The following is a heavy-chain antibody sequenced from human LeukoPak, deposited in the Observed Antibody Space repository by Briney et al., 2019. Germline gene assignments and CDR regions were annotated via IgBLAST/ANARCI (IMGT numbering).Heavy chain of an antibody. V-gene: IGHV3-30*04. CDR3: ARPPWLWGRGNYYYMDV. CDR1: GFTFSSYA. J-gene: IGHJ6*03. D-gene: IGHD2-8*02. CDR2: ISYDGSNK. Sequence: PGGSLRLSCAASGFTFSSYAMHWVRQAPGKGLEWVAVISYDGSNKYYADSVKGRFTISRDNSKNTLYLQMNSLRAEDTAVYYCARPPWLWGRGNYYYMDVWGKGTTVTVSS.